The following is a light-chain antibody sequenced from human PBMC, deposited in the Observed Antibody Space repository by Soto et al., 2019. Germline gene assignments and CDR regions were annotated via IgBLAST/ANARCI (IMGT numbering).Light chain of an antibody. CDR3: ATWDDRLSGVI. J-gene: IGLJ2*01. Sequence: QSVLTQPPSASGSPGQSVTISCTGTKNDIGVYDFVSWYQHHPGKAPRLIIYEVVQRPSGVPDRFSGSKSGNTASLTVSGLQAADEADYFCATWDDRLSGVIFGGGTKVTVL. CDR1: KNDIGVYDF. V-gene: IGLV2-8*01. CDR2: EVV.